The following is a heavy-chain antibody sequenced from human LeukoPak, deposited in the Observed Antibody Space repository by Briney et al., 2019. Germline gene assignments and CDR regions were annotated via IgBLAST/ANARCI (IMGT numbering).Heavy chain of an antibody. V-gene: IGHV4-39*07. CDR2: IYYSGST. Sequence: SETLSLTCTVSGGSISSSSYYWGWIRQPPGKGLEWIGSIYYSGSTYYNPSLKSRVTISVDTSKNQFSLKLSSVTAADTAVYYCARGVTTVTTDSWYFDLWGRGTLVTVSS. J-gene: IGHJ2*01. D-gene: IGHD4-17*01. CDR3: ARGVTTVTTDSWYFDL. CDR1: GGSISSSSYY.